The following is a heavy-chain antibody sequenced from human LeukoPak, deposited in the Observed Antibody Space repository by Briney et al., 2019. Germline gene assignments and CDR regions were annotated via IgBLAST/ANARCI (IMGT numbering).Heavy chain of an antibody. J-gene: IGHJ5*02. Sequence: SETLSLTCTVSGYSISSGYYWGWIRQPPGKGLEWIGYIYYSGSTNYNPSLKSRVTISVDTSKNQFSLKLTSVTAADTAVYFCARGGYYGSGNDFRFDPWGQGTLVTVSS. V-gene: IGHV4-61*01. CDR1: GYSISSGYY. CDR2: IYYSGST. D-gene: IGHD3-10*01. CDR3: ARGGYYGSGNDFRFDP.